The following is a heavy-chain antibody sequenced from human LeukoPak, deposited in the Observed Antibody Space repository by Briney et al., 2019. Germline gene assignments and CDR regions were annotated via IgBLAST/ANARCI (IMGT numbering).Heavy chain of an antibody. J-gene: IGHJ5*02. Sequence: SETLSLTCAVYGGSFSGYYWSWIRQPPGKGLEWIGEINHSGSTNYNPSLKSRVTISVDTSKNQFSLKLSSVTAADTAVYYCARDIVVSSSRKYNGFDPWGQGTLVTVSS. CDR2: INHSGST. CDR1: GGSFSGYY. CDR3: ARDIVVSSSRKYNGFDP. D-gene: IGHD6-13*01. V-gene: IGHV4-34*01.